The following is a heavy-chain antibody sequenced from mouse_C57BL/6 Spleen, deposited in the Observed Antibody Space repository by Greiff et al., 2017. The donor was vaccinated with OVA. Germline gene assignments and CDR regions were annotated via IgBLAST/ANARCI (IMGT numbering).Heavy chain of an antibody. D-gene: IGHD1-1*01. CDR1: GFNIKDDY. Sequence: EVQRVESGAELVRPGASVKLSCTASGFNIKDDYMHWVKQRPEQGLEWIGWIDPENGDTEYASKFQGKATITADTSSNTAYLQLSSLTSEDTAVYYCTTSDYGSSFDYWGQGTTLTVSS. V-gene: IGHV14-4*01. CDR3: TTSDYGSSFDY. CDR2: IDPENGDT. J-gene: IGHJ2*01.